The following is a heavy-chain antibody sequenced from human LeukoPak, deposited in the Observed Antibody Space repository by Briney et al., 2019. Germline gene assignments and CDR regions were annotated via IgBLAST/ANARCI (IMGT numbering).Heavy chain of an antibody. CDR3: ATDLRAVLLWSY. CDR1: GYTFNSYD. J-gene: IGHJ4*02. V-gene: IGHV1-8*01. CDR2: MNPNSGNT. Sequence: GASVKVSCKGSGYTFNSYDINWVRQATGQGLEWMGWMNPNSGNTGYAQKFQGRVTMTRNTSISTAYMELSSLRSEDTAVYYCATDLRAVLLWSYWGQGTLVTVSS. D-gene: IGHD3-10*01.